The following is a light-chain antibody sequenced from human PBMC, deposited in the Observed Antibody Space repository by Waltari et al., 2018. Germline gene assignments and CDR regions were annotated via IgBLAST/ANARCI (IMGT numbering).Light chain of an antibody. Sequence: QSALTKPASVSGSPGQSITIPSTATSSDVRNSTRVSWYQQHPGKAPKLMIYAVSKRPSGVSDRFSGSKSGDMASLTISGLQPEDEAEYFCSSYAGSSKGVFGGGTRVTVL. CDR3: SSYAGSSKGV. CDR2: AVS. CDR1: SSDVRNSTR. V-gene: IGLV2-23*02. J-gene: IGLJ2*01.